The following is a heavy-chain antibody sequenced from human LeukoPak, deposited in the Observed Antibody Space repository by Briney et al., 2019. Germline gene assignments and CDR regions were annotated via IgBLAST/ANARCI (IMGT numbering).Heavy chain of an antibody. CDR1: GFTFNNYA. Sequence: GGSLRLSCAASGFTFNNYALTWVRQTPGKGLECVSAISGDGVSPYYADSVRGRFTISRDNSKNTLYLQMNSLRAEDTAVYYCARDSWDLFSRRAQYYFDYWGQGTLVTVSS. J-gene: IGHJ4*02. CDR3: ARDSWDLFSRRAQYYFDY. V-gene: IGHV3-23*01. D-gene: IGHD1-26*01. CDR2: ISGDGVSP.